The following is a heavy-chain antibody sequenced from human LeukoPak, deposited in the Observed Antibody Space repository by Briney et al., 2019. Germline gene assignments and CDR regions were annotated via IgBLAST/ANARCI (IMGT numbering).Heavy chain of an antibody. CDR2: IHYSGST. Sequence: PSETLSLTCIVSGGSINSYYWNWIRQPPGKGLEWIGYIHYSGSTNYNPSLESRVTISVDTSKNQFSLKLSSMTAADTAVYYCARYDDSGSYFDYWGQGILVTVSS. V-gene: IGHV4-59*01. J-gene: IGHJ4*02. CDR1: GGSINSYY. CDR3: ARYDDSGSYFDY. D-gene: IGHD3-10*01.